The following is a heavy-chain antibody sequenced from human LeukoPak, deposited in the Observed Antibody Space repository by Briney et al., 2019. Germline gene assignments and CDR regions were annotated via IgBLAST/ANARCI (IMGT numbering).Heavy chain of an antibody. V-gene: IGHV4-59*08. D-gene: IGHD3-22*01. J-gene: IGHJ4*02. CDR3: GRHGSVSSGALV. CDR1: GGSISSYY. CDR2: IFYSGST. Sequence: PSETLSLTCTVSGGSISSYYWSWIRQPPGKGLEWIGYIFYSGSTNYNPSLKSRVTISVDTSKNQFSLKLSSVTAADTAVYYCGRHGSVSSGALVWGQGTLVTVSS.